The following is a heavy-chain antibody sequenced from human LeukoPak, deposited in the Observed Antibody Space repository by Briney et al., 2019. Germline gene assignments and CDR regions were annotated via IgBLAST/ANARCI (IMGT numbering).Heavy chain of an antibody. Sequence: GGSLRLSCAASGFTFSSYAMSWVRQAPGKGPEWVSAISGSGGSTYYADSVKGRFTISRDNSKNTLYLQMNSLRAEDTAVYYCARTGYRGPGGFDPWGQGTLVTVSS. D-gene: IGHD6-13*01. V-gene: IGHV3-23*01. CDR3: ARTGYRGPGGFDP. CDR1: GFTFSSYA. CDR2: ISGSGGST. J-gene: IGHJ5*02.